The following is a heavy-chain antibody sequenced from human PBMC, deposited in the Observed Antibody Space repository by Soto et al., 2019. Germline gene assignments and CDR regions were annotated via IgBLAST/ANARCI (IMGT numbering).Heavy chain of an antibody. V-gene: IGHV3-23*01. J-gene: IGHJ4*02. CDR3: AKFPLSSLQSGYRDY. Sequence: LILSCAASGFTFSSYAMSWVRQAPGKGLEWVSAISGSGGSTYYADSVKGRFTISRDNSKNTLYLQMNSLRAEDTAVYYCAKFPLSSLQSGYRDYWGQGTLVTVSS. D-gene: IGHD3-22*01. CDR2: ISGSGGST. CDR1: GFTFSSYA.